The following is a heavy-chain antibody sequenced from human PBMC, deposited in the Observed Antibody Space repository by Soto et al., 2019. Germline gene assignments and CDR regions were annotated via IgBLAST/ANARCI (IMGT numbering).Heavy chain of an antibody. V-gene: IGHV2-5*02. Sequence: QITLKESGPTLVKPTQTLTLTCTFSGFSLSTSGVGVGWIRQHPGKALEWLALIYWDDDKRYRPSLKSRLTITNETAKNLVVLTMTNMDPVDTATYYCAHHHLIAVLDCGGDCYPTLFAFDIWCQGTMVTVSS. J-gene: IGHJ3*02. CDR3: AHHHLIAVLDCGGDCYPTLFAFDI. D-gene: IGHD2-21*01. CDR2: IYWDDDK. CDR1: GFSLSTSGVG.